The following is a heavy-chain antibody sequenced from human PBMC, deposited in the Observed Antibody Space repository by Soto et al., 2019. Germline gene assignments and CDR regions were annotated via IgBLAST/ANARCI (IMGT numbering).Heavy chain of an antibody. Sequence: QVQLVESGGGVVQPGRSLRLSCAASGFTFSSYGMHWVRQAPGKGLEWVAVIWYDGSNKYYTDSVKGRFTISRDNSKNTLYLQMNSLRAEDTAVYYCASEVTTVTDYWGQGTLVTVSS. J-gene: IGHJ4*02. CDR2: IWYDGSNK. V-gene: IGHV3-33*01. CDR3: ASEVTTVTDY. D-gene: IGHD4-17*01. CDR1: GFTFSSYG.